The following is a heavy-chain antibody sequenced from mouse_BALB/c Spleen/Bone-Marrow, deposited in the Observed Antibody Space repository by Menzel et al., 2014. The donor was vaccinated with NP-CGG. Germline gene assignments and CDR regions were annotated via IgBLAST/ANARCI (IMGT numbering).Heavy chain of an antibody. V-gene: IGHV1S56*01. J-gene: IGHJ4*01. CDR1: GYTFTTYF. CDR2: IYPGNINI. CDR3: ARGDYYRSVMDY. D-gene: IGHD2-14*01. Sequence: VKLMESGPELVKPGASMRISCKASGYTFTTYFIHWVKQRPGQGLEWIGWIYPGNINIKYNENFKDKVTLTADKSSNTAHLQFSSLTSEDSAVYFCARGDYYRSVMDYWGKGTSVTVSS.